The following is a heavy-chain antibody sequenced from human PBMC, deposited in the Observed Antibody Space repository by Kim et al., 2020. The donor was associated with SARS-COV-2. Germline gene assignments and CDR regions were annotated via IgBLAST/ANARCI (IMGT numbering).Heavy chain of an antibody. J-gene: IGHJ5*02. CDR1: GFTFSSYA. CDR2: ISGSGGST. CDR3: ARSGSHNWFDP. Sequence: GGSLRLSCAASGFTFSSYAMSWVRQAPGKGLEWVSAISGSGGSTYYADSVKGRFTISRDNAKNTLYLQMNSLRAEDTAVYYCARSGSHNWFDPWGQGTLVTVSS. D-gene: IGHD1-26*01. V-gene: IGHV3-23*01.